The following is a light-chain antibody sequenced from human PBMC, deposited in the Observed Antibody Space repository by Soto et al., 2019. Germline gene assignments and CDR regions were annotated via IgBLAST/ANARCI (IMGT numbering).Light chain of an antibody. V-gene: IGKV3D-20*01. CDR3: QQFDNLIT. J-gene: IGKJ4*01. CDR2: DAS. Sequence: EIVLTQSPATLSLSPGERATHSCGASQRISNNYLAWYQQKPGLAPRLLIYDASNRAAGIPDRFSGSGSGTDFTLTISRLEPEDFAVYYCQQFDNLITFGGGTKVEIK. CDR1: QRISNNY.